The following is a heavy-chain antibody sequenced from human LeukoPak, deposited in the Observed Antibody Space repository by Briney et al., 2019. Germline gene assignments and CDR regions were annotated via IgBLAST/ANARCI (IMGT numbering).Heavy chain of an antibody. CDR1: GGSISSYY. CDR3: ARQYDFWSGYSSRPGYMDV. V-gene: IGHV4-4*07. D-gene: IGHD3-3*01. Sequence: RTSETLSLTCTVSGGSISSYYWSWIRQPAGKGLEWIGRIYTSGSTNYNPSLKSRVTMSVDTSKNQFSLKLSSVTAADTAVYYCARQYDFWSGYSSRPGYMDVWGKGTTVTVSS. J-gene: IGHJ6*03. CDR2: IYTSGST.